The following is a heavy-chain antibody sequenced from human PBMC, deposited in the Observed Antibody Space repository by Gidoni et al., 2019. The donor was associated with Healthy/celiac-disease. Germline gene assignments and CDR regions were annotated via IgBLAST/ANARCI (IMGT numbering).Heavy chain of an antibody. CDR2: ISYDGSNK. CDR1: GFTLSSSG. V-gene: IGHV3-30*18. J-gene: IGHJ6*02. D-gene: IGHD2-2*01. Sequence: QVQLVESGGGVVQPGRSLRLSCAASGFTLSSSGLHWVRQAPGKGLEWVAVISYDGSNKYYADSVKGRFTISRDNSKNTLYLQMNSLRAEDTAVYYCAKGDCSSTSCYENYYYGMDVWGQGTTVTVSS. CDR3: AKGDCSSTSCYENYYYGMDV.